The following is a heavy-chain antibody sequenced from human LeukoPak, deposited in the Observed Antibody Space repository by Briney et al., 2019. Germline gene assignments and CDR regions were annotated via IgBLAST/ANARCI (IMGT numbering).Heavy chain of an antibody. CDR1: GGSISSYY. Sequence: SETLSLTCTVSGGSISSYYWSWIRQPAGKGLEWIGRIYTSGSTNYNPSLKSRVTMSVDTSKNQFSLKLSSVTAADTAVYYCARGDKERGIAARSFFFDYWGQGTLVTVSS. D-gene: IGHD6-6*01. V-gene: IGHV4-4*07. CDR3: ARGDKERGIAARSFFFDY. CDR2: IYTSGST. J-gene: IGHJ4*02.